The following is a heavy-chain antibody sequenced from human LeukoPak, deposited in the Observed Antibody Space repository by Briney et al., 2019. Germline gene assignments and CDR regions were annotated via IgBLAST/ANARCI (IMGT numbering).Heavy chain of an antibody. Sequence: PGGSLRLSCAASGFAFSNYVMSWVRQAPGKGLEWVSGISGSGGSTYYADSVKGRFTISRDNSQSTLYLQMSSLRAEDTAVYYCAGARRRHYYDSSGYYYFDFDHWGQGPLVTVSS. CDR3: AGARRRHYYDSSGYYYFDFDH. J-gene: IGHJ4*02. V-gene: IGHV3-23*01. CDR1: GFAFSNYV. CDR2: ISGSGGST. D-gene: IGHD3-22*01.